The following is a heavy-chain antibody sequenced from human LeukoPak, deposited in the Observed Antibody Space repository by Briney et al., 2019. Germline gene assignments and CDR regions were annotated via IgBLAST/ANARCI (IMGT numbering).Heavy chain of an antibody. CDR1: GFTFSSYG. J-gene: IGHJ4*02. Sequence: GGSLRLSCAASGFTFSSYGMHWVRQAPGKGLEGVAVLCSYDITISFADSVKGRFTISRDHSKYTLYLQINRLRAEDTAVYYCARDDRIQLCFAQIGYWGQGTLVTVSS. CDR3: ARDDRIQLCFAQIGY. CDR2: LCSYDITI. D-gene: IGHD5-18*01. V-gene: IGHV3-33*01.